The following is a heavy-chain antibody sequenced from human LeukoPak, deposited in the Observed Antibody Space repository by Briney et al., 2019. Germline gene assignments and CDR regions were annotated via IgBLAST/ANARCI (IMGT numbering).Heavy chain of an antibody. J-gene: IGHJ4*02. V-gene: IGHV3-23*01. D-gene: IGHD3-16*02. CDR1: GFTFSSYA. CDR2: ISGSGGST. Sequence: GGSLRLSCAASGFTFSSYAMSWVRQAPGKGLEWVSAISGSGGSTYYADSVKGRFTISRDNSKNTLYLQTNSLRAEDTAVYYCAKEESDYVWGSYPLPFFDYWGQGTLVTVSS. CDR3: AKEESDYVWGSYPLPFFDY.